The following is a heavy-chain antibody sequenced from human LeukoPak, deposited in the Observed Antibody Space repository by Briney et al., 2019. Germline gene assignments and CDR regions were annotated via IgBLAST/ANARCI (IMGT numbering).Heavy chain of an antibody. D-gene: IGHD6-13*01. V-gene: IGHV3-9*01. CDR2: ISWNSGSI. CDR3: AKGLLGLQQLVIRYDAFDI. Sequence: GGSLRLSCAASGFTFDDYAMHWVRQAPGKGLEWVSGISWNSGSIGYADSVKGRFTISRDNAKNSLYLQMSSLRAEDTALYYCAKGLLGLQQLVIRYDAFDIWGQGTMVTVSS. J-gene: IGHJ3*02. CDR1: GFTFDDYA.